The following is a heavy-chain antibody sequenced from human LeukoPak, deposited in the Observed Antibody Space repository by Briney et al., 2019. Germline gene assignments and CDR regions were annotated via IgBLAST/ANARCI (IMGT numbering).Heavy chain of an antibody. CDR3: ARDPNVSPMDV. V-gene: IGHV1-69*04. J-gene: IGHJ6*02. CDR2: IIPILGIA. CDR1: GGTFSSYA. Sequence: GASVKVSCKASGGTFSSYAISWVRQAPGQGLEWMGRIIPILGIANYAQKFQGRVTITADKSTSTAYMELSSLRSEDTAVYYCARDPNVSPMDVWGQGTTATVSS.